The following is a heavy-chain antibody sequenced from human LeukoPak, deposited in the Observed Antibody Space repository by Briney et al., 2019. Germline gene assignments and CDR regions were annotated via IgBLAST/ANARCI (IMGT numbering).Heavy chain of an antibody. V-gene: IGHV3-66*01. CDR2: IYSGGTT. Sequence: GGSLRLSCAVSGFIVTGNYMTWVRLAPGKGLEWVSTIYSGGTTFYTDSVRGRFTISRDNSKNTLYLQMNSLRAEDTAVYYCARAGPHDYGDYYVYMDVWGKGTTVTVSS. CDR3: ARAGPHDYGDYYVYMDV. J-gene: IGHJ6*03. D-gene: IGHD4-17*01. CDR1: GFIVTGNY.